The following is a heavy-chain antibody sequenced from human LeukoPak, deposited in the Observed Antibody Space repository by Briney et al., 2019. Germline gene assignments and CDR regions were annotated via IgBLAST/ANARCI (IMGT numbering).Heavy chain of an antibody. CDR2: IYYSGST. D-gene: IGHD2-15*01. V-gene: IGHV4-39*07. CDR3: AREESGTIVVVVAATRGWFDP. CDR1: GGSISSSSYY. J-gene: IGHJ5*02. Sequence: PSETLSLTCTVSGGSISSSSYYWGWIRQPPGRGLEWIGSIYYSGSTYYNPSLKSRVTISVDTSKNQFSLKLSSVTAADTAVYYCAREESGTIVVVVAATRGWFDPWGQGTLVTVSS.